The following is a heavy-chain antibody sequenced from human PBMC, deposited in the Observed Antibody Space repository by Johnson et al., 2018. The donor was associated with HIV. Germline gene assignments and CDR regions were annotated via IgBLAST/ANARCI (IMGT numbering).Heavy chain of an antibody. Sequence: VQLVESGGGLVQPGRSLRLSCAASGFTFDDYAMHWVRQGPGKGLEWVSGISWNSGSIGYADSVKGRFTISRDDAKNTLYLQMNSLRAEDTAVFYCAKHLSTLVDAFDIWGQGTMVTVSS. CDR2: ISWNSGSI. D-gene: IGHD3-16*01. CDR1: GFTFDDYA. J-gene: IGHJ3*02. CDR3: AKHLSTLVDAFDI. V-gene: IGHV3-9*01.